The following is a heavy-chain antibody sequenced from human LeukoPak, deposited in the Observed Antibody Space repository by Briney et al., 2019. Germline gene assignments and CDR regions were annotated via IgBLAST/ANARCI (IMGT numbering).Heavy chain of an antibody. Sequence: SETLSLTCTVSGGSISSYYWSWIRQSPGKGLEWIGYIYYSGSTNYNPSLKSRVTISVDTSKNQFSLKLSSVTAADTAVYYCASGRYYYGSGSFDYWGQGTLVTVSS. V-gene: IGHV4-59*01. D-gene: IGHD3-10*01. CDR3: ASGRYYYGSGSFDY. CDR2: IYYSGST. CDR1: GGSISSYY. J-gene: IGHJ4*02.